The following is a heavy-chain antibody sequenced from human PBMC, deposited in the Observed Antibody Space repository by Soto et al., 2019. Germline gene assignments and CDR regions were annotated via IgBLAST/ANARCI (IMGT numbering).Heavy chain of an antibody. D-gene: IGHD6-13*01. CDR3: ARDGSAAGFDY. J-gene: IGHJ4*02. V-gene: IGHV4-31*03. CDR2: IYYSGST. Sequence: PSEALSLTCPVSGCSVRSGSYYWSWIRQPPGKGLEWIGYIYYSGSTYYNPSLKSRVTISVDTSKNQFSLKLSSVTAADTAVYYCARDGSAAGFDYWGQGTLVTVSS. CDR1: GCSVRSGSYY.